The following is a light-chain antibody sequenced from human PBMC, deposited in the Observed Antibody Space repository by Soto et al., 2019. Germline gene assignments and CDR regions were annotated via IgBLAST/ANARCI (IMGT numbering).Light chain of an antibody. CDR2: GAS. J-gene: IGKJ2*01. V-gene: IGKV3-20*01. CDR3: QQYVSSPPYT. Sequence: EIVLTQSPGTLSLSPGERATLSCRASQSLSSSYLAWYQQKPGQAPRLLIYGASSRATGIPDRFSGSGSGTDFTLTISRLEPEDCAVYYCQQYVSSPPYTFGQGTKLESK. CDR1: QSLSSSY.